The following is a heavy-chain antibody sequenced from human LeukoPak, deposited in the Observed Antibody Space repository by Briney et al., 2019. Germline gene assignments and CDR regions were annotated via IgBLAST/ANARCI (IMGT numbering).Heavy chain of an antibody. CDR2: IYHSGTS. CDR1: SASISTYY. Sequence: PSETLSLTCTVSSASISTYYWSWIRQPPGKGLEWIGWIYHSGTSNYNPSLKSRVTMSVDTSKSHFSLSLSSVTTADTAVYYCAKDRYYYDSSGYYPLDPWGQGTLVTVSS. D-gene: IGHD3-22*01. J-gene: IGHJ5*02. CDR3: AKDRYYYDSSGYYPLDP. V-gene: IGHV4-59*01.